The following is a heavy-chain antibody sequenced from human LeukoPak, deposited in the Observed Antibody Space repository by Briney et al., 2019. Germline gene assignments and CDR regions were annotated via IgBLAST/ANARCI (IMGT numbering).Heavy chain of an antibody. CDR2: IYHSGST. CDR1: GGSFSGYY. J-gene: IGHJ3*02. V-gene: IGHV4-34*01. D-gene: IGHD4-17*01. Sequence: SETLSFTCAVYGGSFSGYYWSWIRQPPGKGLEWIGEIYHSGSTNYNPSLKSRVTISVDKSKTQISLKLSSVTAADTAVYYCARVGFTVQAFDIWGQGTMVTVSS. CDR3: ARVGFTVQAFDI.